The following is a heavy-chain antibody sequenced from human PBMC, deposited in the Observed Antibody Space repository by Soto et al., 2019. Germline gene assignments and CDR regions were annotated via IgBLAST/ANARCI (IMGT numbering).Heavy chain of an antibody. CDR1: GGSISSSSYY. V-gene: IGHV4-39*01. CDR3: ARPMVRGVNDAFDI. J-gene: IGHJ3*02. Sequence: ETLSLTCTVSGGSISSSSYYWGWIRQPPGKGLEWIGSIYYSGSTYYNPSLKSRVTISVDTSKNQFSLKLSSVTAADTAVYYCARPMVRGVNDAFDIWGQGTMVTVSS. CDR2: IYYSGST. D-gene: IGHD3-10*01.